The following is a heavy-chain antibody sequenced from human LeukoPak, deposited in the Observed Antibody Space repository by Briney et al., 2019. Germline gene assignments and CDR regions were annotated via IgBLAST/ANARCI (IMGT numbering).Heavy chain of an antibody. CDR3: AKNGGPHGMDV. J-gene: IGHJ6*02. CDR1: GFTFSSIW. V-gene: IGHV3-7*02. D-gene: IGHD3-16*01. Sequence: GSLRLSCATSGFTFSSIWMSWVRQAPGKGLEWVANIKHDGSETNYVDSVKGRFTISRDNAKNSLHLQMNSLRVEDTAVYYCAKNGGPHGMDVWGQGTTVTVSS. CDR2: IKHDGSET.